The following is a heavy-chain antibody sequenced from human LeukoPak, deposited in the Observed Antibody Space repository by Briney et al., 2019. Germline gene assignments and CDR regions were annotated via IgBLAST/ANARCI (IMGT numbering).Heavy chain of an antibody. J-gene: IGHJ6*02. CDR3: ARDFLAYGMDV. V-gene: IGHV3-30-3*01. CDR1: GFTFRSYY. Sequence: GGSLRLSCAASGFTFRSYYMHWVRQAPGKGLEWVAVISYDGNNKYYADSVKGRFTITRDNSKNTLYLQMNSLRAEDAAVYYCARDFLAYGMDVWGQGTTVTVSS. CDR2: ISYDGNNK.